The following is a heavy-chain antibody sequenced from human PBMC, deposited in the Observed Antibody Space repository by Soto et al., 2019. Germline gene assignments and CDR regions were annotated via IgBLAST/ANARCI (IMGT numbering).Heavy chain of an antibody. V-gene: IGHV1-18*01. CDR1: GYTFTTYG. CDR3: ARNVLRYFDWLLTLDY. CDR2: ISAYNGNT. Sequence: ASVKDSCKASGYTFTTYGISWVRQAPGQGLEWMGWISAYNGNTNYAQKLQGRVTMTTDTSTSTAYMELRSLRSDDTAVYYCARNVLRYFDWLLTLDYWGQGTLVTVSS. D-gene: IGHD3-9*01. J-gene: IGHJ4*02.